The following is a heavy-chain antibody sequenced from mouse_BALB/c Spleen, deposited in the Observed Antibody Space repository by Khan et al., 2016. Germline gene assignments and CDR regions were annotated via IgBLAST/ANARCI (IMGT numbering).Heavy chain of an antibody. V-gene: IGHV2-2*01. CDR3: ARSPYCTSYFDY. Sequence: QVQLQQSGPGLVQPSQSLSITCTVSGFSLTSYGVHWVRQSPGKGLEWLGVIWCGGSTDFNAALISRLSISKDNSKSQVFFKMNSLQADDTAIYYCARSPYCTSYFDYWGQGTTLTVSS. CDR1: GFSLTSYG. J-gene: IGHJ2*01. D-gene: IGHD1-1*01. CDR2: IWCGGST.